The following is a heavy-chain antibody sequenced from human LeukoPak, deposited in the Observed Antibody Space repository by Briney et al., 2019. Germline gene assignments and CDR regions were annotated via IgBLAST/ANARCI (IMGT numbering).Heavy chain of an antibody. CDR1: GYTFSNKG. V-gene: IGHV1-18*01. Sequence: ASVKVSCKASGYTFSNKGISWVRQAPGQGLEWMGWISGYNGHTKYEQKFQGRVTMTTATSTSTAYMELTSLTSDDTAVYYCARDKDLGAVAGTFDYWGQGTLVTVSS. CDR2: ISGYNGHT. D-gene: IGHD6-19*01. CDR3: ARDKDLGAVAGTFDY. J-gene: IGHJ4*02.